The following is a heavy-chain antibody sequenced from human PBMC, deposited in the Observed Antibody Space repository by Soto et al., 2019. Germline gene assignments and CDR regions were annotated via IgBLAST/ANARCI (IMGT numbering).Heavy chain of an antibody. Sequence: SVQVSCTASGSPFTGYFMHWVRQAPGQGLEWMGWINPNSGDTNYPQKFQGWVTMTRDTSINTAYMEVSRLSSDDTAVYYCAREVAGGMDVWGQGTTVTVSS. CDR1: GSPFTGYF. CDR2: INPNSGDT. J-gene: IGHJ6*02. CDR3: AREVAGGMDV. V-gene: IGHV1-2*04.